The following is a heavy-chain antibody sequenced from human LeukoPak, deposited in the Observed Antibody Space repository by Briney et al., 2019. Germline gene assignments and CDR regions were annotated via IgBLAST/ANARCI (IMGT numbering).Heavy chain of an antibody. CDR1: GFTLSSYA. CDR3: AKRYCNVDTCFRTLDY. D-gene: IGHD2-15*01. J-gene: IGHJ4*02. V-gene: IGHV3-23*01. CDR2: ISGPGGDT. Sequence: PGGSLRLSCAASGFTLSSYAMSWVRQAPGKGLEWVSTISGPGGDTYYADSVKGRFTISRDNSKNTLYLQMNRLRAEDTAVYYCAKRYCNVDTCFRTLDYWGQGTLVTVSS.